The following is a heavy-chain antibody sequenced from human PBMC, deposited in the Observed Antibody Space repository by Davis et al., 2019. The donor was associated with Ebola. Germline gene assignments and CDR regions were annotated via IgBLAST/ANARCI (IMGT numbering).Heavy chain of an antibody. Sequence: SVKVSCKASGGTFSSYASSWGRQAPGQGLEWLGGNIPIVGTTNYARKFQGRVTITADESTSTAYMELSSLRSEDTAVYYCAREIVLVSTQRYYYYNRTDVWGQGTTVTVSS. CDR2: NIPIVGTT. CDR3: AREIVLVSTQRYYYYNRTDV. J-gene: IGHJ6*02. CDR1: GGTFSSYA. D-gene: IGHD2-8*02. V-gene: IGHV1-69*13.